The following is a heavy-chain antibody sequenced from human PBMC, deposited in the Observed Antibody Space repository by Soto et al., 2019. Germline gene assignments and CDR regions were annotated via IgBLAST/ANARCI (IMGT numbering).Heavy chain of an antibody. CDR2: ISYDGSNK. D-gene: IGHD5-18*01. V-gene: IGHV3-30*03. CDR3: ARVPGYSYGPPWNYYYYGMDV. Sequence: QVQLVESGGGVVQPGRSLRLSCAASGFTFSSYGMHWVRQAPGKGLEWVAVISYDGSNKYYADSVKGRFTISRDNSKNTLYLQMNSLRAEDTAVYYCARVPGYSYGPPWNYYYYGMDVWGQGTTVTVSS. CDR1: GFTFSSYG. J-gene: IGHJ6*02.